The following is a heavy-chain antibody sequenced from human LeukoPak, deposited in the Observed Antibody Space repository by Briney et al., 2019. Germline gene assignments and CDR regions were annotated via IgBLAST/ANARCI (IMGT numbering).Heavy chain of an antibody. J-gene: IGHJ3*02. CDR3: AKDLSSGWPDAFDI. Sequence: GGSLRLSCAASGFTFSSYGMNWVRQAPGKGLEWVSFIYSGGNTYYADSVKGRFTISRDNSKNTLYLQMNSLRAEDTAVYYCAKDLSSGWPDAFDIWGQGTMVTVSS. V-gene: IGHV3-23*03. D-gene: IGHD6-19*01. CDR2: IYSGGNT. CDR1: GFTFSSYG.